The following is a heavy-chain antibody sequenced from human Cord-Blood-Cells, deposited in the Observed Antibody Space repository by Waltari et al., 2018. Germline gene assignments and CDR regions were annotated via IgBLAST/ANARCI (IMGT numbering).Heavy chain of an antibody. J-gene: IGHJ4*02. CDR3: TTDRGPKRFDY. CDR2: IKSKTDGGTT. V-gene: IGHV3-15*01. Sequence: EVQLVESGGGLVKPGGSLRLSCAASGFTFSNAWMSWVRQAPGKGVEWVGRIKSKTDGGTTDYAAPVKGRFTISRDDSKNTLYLQMNSLKTEDTAVYYCTTDRGPKRFDYWGQGTLVTVSS. D-gene: IGHD3-10*01. CDR1: GFTFSNAW.